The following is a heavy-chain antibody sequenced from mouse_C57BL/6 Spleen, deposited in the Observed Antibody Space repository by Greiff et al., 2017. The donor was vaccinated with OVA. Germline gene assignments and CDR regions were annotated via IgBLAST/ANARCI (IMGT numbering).Heavy chain of an antibody. CDR2: INPSTGGT. V-gene: IGHV1-42*01. CDR3: ARNYGSRRGYFDY. Sequence: VQLQQSGPELVKPGASVKISCKASGYSFTGYYMNWVKQSPEKSLEWIGEINPSTGGTTYNQKFKAKATLTVDKSSSTAYMQVKSLTSEDSAVYYCARNYGSRRGYFDYWGQGTTLTVSS. J-gene: IGHJ2*01. D-gene: IGHD1-1*01. CDR1: GYSFTGYY.